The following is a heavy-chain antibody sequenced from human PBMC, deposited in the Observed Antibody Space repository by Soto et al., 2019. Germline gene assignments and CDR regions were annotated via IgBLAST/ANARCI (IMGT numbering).Heavy chain of an antibody. D-gene: IGHD4-17*01. CDR2: IFYTGST. CDR3: ARLDYGDSAFDL. Sequence: SETLSLTCTVSGGSINDGSYHWSLLLQHPRKGLEFIGYIFYTGSTYYNPSLETRVTMSADTSNNEVSLRLNSLTAADTAVYYCARLDYGDSAFDLWGRGTLVTV. CDR1: GGSINDGSYH. V-gene: IGHV4-31*03. J-gene: IGHJ4*02.